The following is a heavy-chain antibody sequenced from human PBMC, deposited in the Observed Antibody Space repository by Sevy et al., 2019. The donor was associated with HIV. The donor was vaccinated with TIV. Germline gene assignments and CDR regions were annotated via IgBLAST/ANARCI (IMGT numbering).Heavy chain of an antibody. V-gene: IGHV3-64D*06. Sequence: GGSLRLSCSASGFTFSSYAMHWVRHAPGKGLEYVSAISSNGGSTYYADSVKGRFTISRDNSKNTLYLQMSSLRAEDTAVYYCVKDSAFNDFWSGYWVYWGQGTLVTVSS. J-gene: IGHJ4*02. CDR1: GFTFSSYA. CDR3: VKDSAFNDFWSGYWVY. D-gene: IGHD3-3*01. CDR2: ISSNGGST.